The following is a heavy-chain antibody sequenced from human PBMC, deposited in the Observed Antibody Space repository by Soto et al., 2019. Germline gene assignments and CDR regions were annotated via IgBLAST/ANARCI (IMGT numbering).Heavy chain of an antibody. J-gene: IGHJ6*02. CDR3: ARDRGEAYGMDG. V-gene: IGHV4-31*03. Sequence: SLTCTVSGRAMTRVGYYWSWIRQRPGKGLEWIGYIYYSGSTYYNPSLKSRVAISVDTSQNQFSLKLTSXTAADTAVYYCARDRGEAYGMDGWGQGTTVTVSS. CDR2: IYYSGST. CDR1: GRAMTRVGYY. D-gene: IGHD3-16*01.